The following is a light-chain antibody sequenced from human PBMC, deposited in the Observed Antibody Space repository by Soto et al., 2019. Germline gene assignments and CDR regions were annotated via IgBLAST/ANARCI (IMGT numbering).Light chain of an antibody. CDR2: GAF. Sequence: PGERDTLSCRASPSVTNYLAWYQQKPGQPPRLLIYGAFNRAAGIPARFSGSGSGTAFTLTISSLEPEDFAVYYCQQYGSWTPWTFGQGTKV. CDR1: PSVTNY. CDR3: QQYGSWTPWT. V-gene: IGKV3-20*01. J-gene: IGKJ1*01.